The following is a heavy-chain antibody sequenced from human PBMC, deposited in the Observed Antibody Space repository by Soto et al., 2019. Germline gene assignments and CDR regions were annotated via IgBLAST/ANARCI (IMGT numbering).Heavy chain of an antibody. D-gene: IGHD1-26*01. V-gene: IGHV4-59*01. J-gene: IGHJ4*02. CDR2: IHYSGRI. Sequence: QVQLQESGPGLVKPSETLSLTCTVSGGSINSYYWSWIRQPPGKGLEGIGYIHYSGRINYNPALNSRVTILVDTSKNQFSLKLNSVTAADTAVYYCARASIGGIGSYWRRYFDYWGQGTLVTVSS. CDR1: GGSINSYY. CDR3: ARASIGGIGSYWRRYFDY.